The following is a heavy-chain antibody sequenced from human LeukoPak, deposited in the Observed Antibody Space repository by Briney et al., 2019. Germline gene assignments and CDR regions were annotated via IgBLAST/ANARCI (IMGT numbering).Heavy chain of an antibody. Sequence: ASVKVSCKASGYTFTGYYMHWVRQAPGQGLGWMGWINPNSGGTNYAQKFQGRVTMTRDTSISTAYMELSRLRSDDTAVYYCARDREYSSSSVADYWGQGTLVTVSS. CDR3: ARDREYSSSSVADY. V-gene: IGHV1-2*02. CDR2: INPNSGGT. CDR1: GYTFTGYY. J-gene: IGHJ4*02. D-gene: IGHD6-6*01.